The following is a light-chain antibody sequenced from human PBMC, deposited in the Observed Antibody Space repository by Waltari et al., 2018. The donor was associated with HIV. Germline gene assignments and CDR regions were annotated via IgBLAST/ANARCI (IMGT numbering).Light chain of an antibody. J-gene: IGLJ2*01. V-gene: IGLV1-44*01. Sequence: QSVLTQPPSASGAPGQWVTISCSGSSSNIGSNTVHWYQHLPGTAPKLLIYSTNQRPSGVPDRFSGSKSGTSASLSITGLQSEVEADYYCSAWDDSLNGVVFGGGTKVTVL. CDR2: STN. CDR1: SSNIGSNT. CDR3: SAWDDSLNGVV.